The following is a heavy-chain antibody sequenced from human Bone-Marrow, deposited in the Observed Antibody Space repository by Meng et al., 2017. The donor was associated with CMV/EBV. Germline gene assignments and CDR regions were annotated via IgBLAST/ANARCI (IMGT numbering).Heavy chain of an antibody. D-gene: IGHD3-9*01. Sequence: ASVKVSCKASGYTFTSYGISWVRQAPGQGLEWMGWISAYNGNTNCAQKLQGRVTMTTDTSTSTAYMELRSLRSDDTAVYYCARDLSFRDDILTGFVMSDPWGQGTLVTVSS. J-gene: IGHJ5*02. CDR2: ISAYNGNT. CDR1: GYTFTSYG. V-gene: IGHV1-18*01. CDR3: ARDLSFRDDILTGFVMSDP.